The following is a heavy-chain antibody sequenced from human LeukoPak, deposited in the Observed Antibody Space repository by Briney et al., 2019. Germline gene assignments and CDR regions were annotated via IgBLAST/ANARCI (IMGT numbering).Heavy chain of an antibody. D-gene: IGHD5-18*01. Sequence: GGSLRLSCAASGFTFSSYGIHWVRQAPGKGLEWVAVIWYDGNKKYVEDSVRGRFTLSRDNSKNTLYLQMNSLRAEDTAVYYCAKDATDTAMATFDYWGQGTLVTVSS. CDR2: IWYDGNKK. CDR1: GFTFSSYG. V-gene: IGHV3-30*02. CDR3: AKDATDTAMATFDY. J-gene: IGHJ4*02.